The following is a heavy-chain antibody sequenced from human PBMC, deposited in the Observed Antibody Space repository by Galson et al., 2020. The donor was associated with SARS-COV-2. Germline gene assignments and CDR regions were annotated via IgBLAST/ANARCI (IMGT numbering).Heavy chain of an antibody. CDR1: GASIRSCY. Sequence: PASLCITSTVPGASIRSCYCSWIRKPPGKGLESIGYIYYSGSTNYNPSLKSRVTISVDTSKNQFSLKLSSVTAADTAVYYCARGFDYWGQGTLVTVSS. J-gene: IGHJ4*02. CDR2: IYYSGST. V-gene: IGHV4-59*01. CDR3: ARGFDY.